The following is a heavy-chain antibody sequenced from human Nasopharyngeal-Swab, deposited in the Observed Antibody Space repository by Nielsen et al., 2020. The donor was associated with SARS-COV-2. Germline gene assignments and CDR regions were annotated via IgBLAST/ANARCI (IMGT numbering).Heavy chain of an antibody. Sequence: KVSCKGSGYSFTSYWIGWVRQMPGKGLEWMGIIYPGDSDTRYSPSFQGQVTISADKSISTAYLQWSSLRASDTAMYYCARHVQDSSGWYDYWGQGTLVTVS. D-gene: IGHD6-19*01. V-gene: IGHV5-51*01. CDR2: IYPGDSDT. CDR1: GYSFTSYW. J-gene: IGHJ4*02. CDR3: ARHVQDSSGWYDY.